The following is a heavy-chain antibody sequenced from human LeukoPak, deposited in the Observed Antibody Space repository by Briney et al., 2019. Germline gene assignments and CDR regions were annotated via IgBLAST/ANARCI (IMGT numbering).Heavy chain of an antibody. CDR2: INHSGST. J-gene: IGHJ3*02. CDR1: GGSFSGYY. D-gene: IGHD6-6*01. V-gene: IGHV4-34*01. CDR3: ARGWSYSSSSVGDAFDI. Sequence: SETLSLTCAVYGGSFSGYYWSWIRQPPGKGLEWIGEINHSGSTNYNPSLKSRVTISVDTSKNQFSLKLSSVTAADTAVYYCARGWSYSSSSVGDAFDIWGQGTMVTVSS.